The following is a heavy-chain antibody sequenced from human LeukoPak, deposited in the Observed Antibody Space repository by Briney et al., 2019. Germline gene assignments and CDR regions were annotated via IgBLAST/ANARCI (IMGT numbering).Heavy chain of an antibody. D-gene: IGHD2-2*01. V-gene: IGHV1-18*01. CDR1: GYTFTSYG. CDR3: ARDTWGDIVVVPAAAPKENWFDP. CDR2: ISAYNGNT. Sequence: ASVKVSCKASGYTFTSYGISWVRQAPGQGLEWMGWISAYNGNTNYAQKLQGRVTMTTDTSTSTAYMELRSLRSDDTAVYYCARDTWGDIVVVPAAAPKENWFDPWGQGTLVTVSS. J-gene: IGHJ5*02.